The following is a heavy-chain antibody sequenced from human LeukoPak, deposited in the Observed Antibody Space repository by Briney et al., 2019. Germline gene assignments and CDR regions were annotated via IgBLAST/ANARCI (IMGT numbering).Heavy chain of an antibody. Sequence: QTGGSLRLSCAASGFTFDSYSMHWVRQAPGKGLEWVSVIIYDGTNAHYADSVKGRFTVSRDNSRNTLFLQMNSLRPDDTAVYYCARDPGTRYSVKVAYYIDYWGQGTLVTASS. CDR1: GFTFDSYS. J-gene: IGHJ4*02. D-gene: IGHD5-12*01. V-gene: IGHV3-30*04. CDR2: IIYDGTNA. CDR3: ARDPGTRYSVKVAYYIDY.